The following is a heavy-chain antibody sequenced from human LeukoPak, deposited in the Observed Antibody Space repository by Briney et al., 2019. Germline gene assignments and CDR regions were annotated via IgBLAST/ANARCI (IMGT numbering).Heavy chain of an antibody. CDR2: FYYDGST. CDR1: GASITQHY. V-gene: IGHV4-59*11. J-gene: IGHJ3*02. D-gene: IGHD3-16*01. Sequence: SETLSLTCTVSGASITQHYWSWIRQTPGKGLEYIGYFYYDGSTNYTSSVRSRVTILVDTSKNQFTLNLRSVTAADTAKYYCTRGITGHYRSLGGFAFDIWGQGTMVAVSS. CDR3: TRGITGHYRSLGGFAFDI.